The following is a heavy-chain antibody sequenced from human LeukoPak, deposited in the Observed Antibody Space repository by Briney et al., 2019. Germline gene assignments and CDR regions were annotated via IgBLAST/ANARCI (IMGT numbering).Heavy chain of an antibody. CDR3: ARLYSSSSGLRASDY. CDR1: GGSISSSSYY. V-gene: IGHV4-39*01. CDR2: IYYSGST. J-gene: IGHJ4*02. D-gene: IGHD6-6*01. Sequence: PSETLSLTCTVSGGSISSSSYYWGWIRQPPGKGLEWIGSIYYSGSTYYNPSLKSRVTISVDTSKNQFSLKLSSVTAADTAVYYCARLYSSSSGLRASDYWGQGTLVTVSS.